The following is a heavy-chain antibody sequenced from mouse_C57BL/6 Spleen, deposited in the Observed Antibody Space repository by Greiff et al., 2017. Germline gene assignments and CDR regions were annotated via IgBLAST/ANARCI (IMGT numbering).Heavy chain of an antibody. CDR1: GYTFTSYW. CDR2: INPSNGGT. J-gene: IGHJ2*01. CDR3: ARSLYYDYDGYYFDY. D-gene: IGHD2-4*01. Sequence: QVQLQQPGTELVKPGASVKLSCKASGYTFTSYWMHWVKQRPGRGLEWIGNINPSNGGTNYNEKFKSKATLTVDKSSSTAYMQLSSLTSEDSAVYYCARSLYYDYDGYYFDYWGQGTTLTVSS. V-gene: IGHV1-53*01.